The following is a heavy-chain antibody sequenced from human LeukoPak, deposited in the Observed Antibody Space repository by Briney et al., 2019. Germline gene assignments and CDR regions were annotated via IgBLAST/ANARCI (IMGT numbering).Heavy chain of an antibody. D-gene: IGHD3-10*01. CDR1: GFTVSSNY. CDR2: IYSGGST. V-gene: IGHV3-53*01. Sequence: GGSLRLSCAASGFTVSSNYMSWVRQAPGKGLEWVSVIYSGGSTYYADSVKGRFTISRDNSKNTLYLQMNSLRAEDTAVYYCAAGARDGPGSYYYFDYWGQGTLVTVSS. J-gene: IGHJ4*02. CDR3: AAGARDGPGSYYYFDY.